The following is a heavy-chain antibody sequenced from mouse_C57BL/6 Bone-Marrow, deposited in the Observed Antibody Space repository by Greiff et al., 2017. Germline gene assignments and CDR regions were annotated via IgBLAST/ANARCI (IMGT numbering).Heavy chain of an antibody. CDR3: ARFLRLTWFAY. J-gene: IGHJ3*01. Sequence: QVQLQQPGAELVKPGASVKLSCKASGYTFTSYWMQWVKQRPGQGLEWIGDIDPSDSCTNYNQKFKGKATLTVDTSSSTAYMQLSSLTSEDSAVYYCARFLRLTWFAYGGQGTLVTVSA. CDR1: GYTFTSYW. CDR2: IDPSDSCT. D-gene: IGHD3-2*02. V-gene: IGHV1-50*01.